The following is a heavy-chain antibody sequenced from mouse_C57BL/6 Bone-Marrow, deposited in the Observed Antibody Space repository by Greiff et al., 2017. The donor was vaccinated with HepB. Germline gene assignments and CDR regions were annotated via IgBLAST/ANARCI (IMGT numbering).Heavy chain of an antibody. D-gene: IGHD2-4*01. CDR3: ARSRDYERDY. V-gene: IGHV1-54*01. J-gene: IGHJ2*01. CDR1: GYAFTNYL. CDR2: INPGSGGT. Sequence: VKLQESGAELVRPGTSVKVSCKASGYAFTNYLIEWVKQRPGQGLEWIGVINPGSGGTNYNEKFKGKATLTADKSSSTAYMQLSSLTSEDSAVYFCARSRDYERDYWGQGTTLTVSS.